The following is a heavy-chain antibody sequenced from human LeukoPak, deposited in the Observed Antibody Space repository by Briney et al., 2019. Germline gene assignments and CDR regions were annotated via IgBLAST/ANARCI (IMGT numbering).Heavy chain of an antibody. J-gene: IGHJ4*02. V-gene: IGHV3-21*01. D-gene: IGHD6-13*01. Sequence: GGSLRLSCAASGFTFSSYSMNWVRQAPGKGLEWVSSISSSSSYIYYADSVKGRFTISRDNAKNSLYLQMNSLRAEDTAVYYCAGDLRGSSWDKFDYWGQGTLVTVSS. CDR2: ISSSSSYI. CDR1: GFTFSSYS. CDR3: AGDLRGSSWDKFDY.